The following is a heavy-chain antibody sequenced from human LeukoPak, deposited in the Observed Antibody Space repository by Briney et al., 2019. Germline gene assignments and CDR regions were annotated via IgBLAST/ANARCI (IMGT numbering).Heavy chain of an antibody. CDR1: GGSISSSSYY. D-gene: IGHD6-13*01. CDR2: IYYSGST. CDR3: ARGRSSSWYLSPFHY. V-gene: IGHV4-61*05. Sequence: SETLSLTCTVSGGSISSSSYYWGWIRQPPGKGLDWIGYIYYSGSTNYNPSLKSRVTISVDTSKNQFSLKLSSVTAADTAVYYCARGRSSSWYLSPFHYWGQGTLVTVSS. J-gene: IGHJ4*02.